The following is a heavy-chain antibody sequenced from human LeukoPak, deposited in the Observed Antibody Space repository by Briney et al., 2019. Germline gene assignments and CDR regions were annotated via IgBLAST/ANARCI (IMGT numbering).Heavy chain of an antibody. CDR1: GXTFSSYG. Sequence: PGGSLRLSCAASGXTFSSYGMHWVRQAPGKGLEWVAVISYDGSNKYYADSVKGRFTISRDNSKNTLYLQMNSLRAEDTAVYYCARSPELELYGMDVWGQGTTVTVSS. J-gene: IGHJ6*02. V-gene: IGHV3-30*03. D-gene: IGHD1-7*01. CDR3: ARSPELELYGMDV. CDR2: ISYDGSNK.